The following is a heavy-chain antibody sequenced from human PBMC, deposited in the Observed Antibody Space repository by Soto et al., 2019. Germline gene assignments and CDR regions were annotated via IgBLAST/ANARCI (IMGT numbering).Heavy chain of an antibody. J-gene: IGHJ6*03. V-gene: IGHV3-74*02. CDR1: GFTFSNYW. CDR2: INRDASVS. Sequence: EVQLVESGGGLVQPGGSLRLSCAASGFTFSNYWMYWVRQAPGKGLEWVSRINRDASVSHYADSVRGRFTISRDNVKNTLYLHMDSLRAEDTAVYFGARGECAGGTCYSLAGSFSYDFDVWGKGTTVTVSS. CDR3: ARGECAGGTCYSLAGSFSYDFDV. D-gene: IGHD2-15*01.